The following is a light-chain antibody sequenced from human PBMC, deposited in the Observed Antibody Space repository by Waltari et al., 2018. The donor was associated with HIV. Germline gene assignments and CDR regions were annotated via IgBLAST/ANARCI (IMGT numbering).Light chain of an antibody. CDR2: EGI. V-gene: IGLV2-23*01. CDR3: CSYAGSSNWV. J-gene: IGLJ3*02. Sequence: LTQPASVSGSPGQSITISCTGSSSDVGSYNLVSWYQQHPGKAPKLMIYEGIKRPSGVSNRFSGSKSGNTASLTITGLQAEDEADYYCCSYAGSSNWVFGGGTKLTVL. CDR1: SSDVGSYNL.